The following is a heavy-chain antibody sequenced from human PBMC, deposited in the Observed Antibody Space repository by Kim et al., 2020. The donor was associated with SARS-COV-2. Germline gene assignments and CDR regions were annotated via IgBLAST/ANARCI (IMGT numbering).Heavy chain of an antibody. Sequence: GGSLRLSCAASGFTFTTYGMYWVRQAPGKGLEWVAAISSDGIHEHYAASVKGRFTISRDNSKNTLSLQMDSLRVEDTALYYCAKRVDPKGGLDVWGQGTTVTVS. V-gene: IGHV3-30*18. D-gene: IGHD2-15*01. CDR1: GFTFTTYG. J-gene: IGHJ6*02. CDR3: AKRVDPKGGLDV. CDR2: ISSDGIHE.